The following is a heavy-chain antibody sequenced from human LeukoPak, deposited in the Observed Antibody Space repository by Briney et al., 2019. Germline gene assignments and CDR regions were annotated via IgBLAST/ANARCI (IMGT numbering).Heavy chain of an antibody. Sequence: ASVRVSYTASGYTFTRYDINWVRQAAGQGLEWMGWMQPNGGKTVYATKLTRRVTITPYTSISPAYMEMSSLTSEDPAEYSCARGFSFLEWKMVGYYYYYMDVWGKGTTVTVSS. CDR3: ARGFSFLEWKMVGYYYYYMDV. CDR1: GYTFTRYD. CDR2: MQPNGGKT. J-gene: IGHJ6*03. V-gene: IGHV1-8*03. D-gene: IGHD3-3*01.